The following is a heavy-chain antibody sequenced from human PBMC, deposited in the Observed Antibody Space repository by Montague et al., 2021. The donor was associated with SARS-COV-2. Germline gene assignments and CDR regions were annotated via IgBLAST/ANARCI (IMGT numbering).Heavy chain of an antibody. V-gene: IGHV4-4*07. CDR1: GDSISRYY. CDR2: IYTGGHV. CDR3: ARAIWHLDV. Sequence: SETLSLTRSVSGDSISRYYWSWIRQFDGKGLEWIGRIYTGGHVNYNPALQSRVSMSVDTSKSQVSLNVTSVTAADTAVYYCARAIWHLDVWGRGILVTVS. J-gene: IGHJ2*01.